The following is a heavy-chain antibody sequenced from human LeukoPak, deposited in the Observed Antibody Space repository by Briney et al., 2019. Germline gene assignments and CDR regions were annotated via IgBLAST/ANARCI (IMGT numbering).Heavy chain of an antibody. CDR1: GFTFSIYN. Sequence: PGGSLRLSRSASGFTFSIYNMNWVRQAPGKGLEWVSSISTSSRYIYYADSVKGRFTISRDNAKNSLYLQMNSLRAEDTAVYYCARAHDYNSYDFDSWGQGTLVTVSS. CDR3: ARAHDYNSYDFDS. J-gene: IGHJ4*02. V-gene: IGHV3-21*01. D-gene: IGHD5-24*01. CDR2: ISTSSRYI.